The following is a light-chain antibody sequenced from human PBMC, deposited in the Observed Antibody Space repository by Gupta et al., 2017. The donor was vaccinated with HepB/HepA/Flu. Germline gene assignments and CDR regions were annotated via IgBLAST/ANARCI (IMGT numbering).Light chain of an antibody. CDR1: RSNIGSNP. Sequence: QSVLSQPPSASGTPGQRVTISCSGRRSNIGSNPVNWYQQLPGKAPKVVNYSNDQRPLGVPDRFSGSKSGTSATLAISGLQSEDEADYYCSAWDDSLNGQVVFGGGTRLTVL. CDR2: SND. J-gene: IGLJ2*01. V-gene: IGLV1-44*01. CDR3: SAWDDSLNGQVV.